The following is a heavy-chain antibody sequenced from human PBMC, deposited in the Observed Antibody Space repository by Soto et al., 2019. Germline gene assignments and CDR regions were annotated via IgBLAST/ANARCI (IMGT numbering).Heavy chain of an antibody. CDR2: VDSEGRGK. D-gene: IGHD6-19*01. CDR1: GITFTNYW. V-gene: IGHV3-74*01. CDR3: ARPNSGWSSDLDP. Sequence: GGSLRLCCVASGITFTNYWMHWVRQVPGKGLVWVARVDSEGRGKSYADFVKGRFTISRDNSKNTLYLQMNSLRVEDTAMYFCARPNSGWSSDLDPWGQGTLVTVSS. J-gene: IGHJ5*02.